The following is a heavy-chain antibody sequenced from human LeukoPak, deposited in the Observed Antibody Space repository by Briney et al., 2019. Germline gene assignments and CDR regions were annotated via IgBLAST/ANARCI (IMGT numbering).Heavy chain of an antibody. V-gene: IGHV3-53*01. CDR2: IYSGGST. CDR3: TRDRGRYSDSGTYFAY. D-gene: IGHD3-10*01. J-gene: IGHJ4*02. CDR1: GFTVSSNC. Sequence: GGSLRLSCAASGFTVSSNCMSWVRQAPRKGLEWVSVIYSGGSTYYADSVKGRFTISRDNSKNTLYLQMNSLRAEDTAMYYCTRDRGRYSDSGTYFAYWGEGTLVTVSS.